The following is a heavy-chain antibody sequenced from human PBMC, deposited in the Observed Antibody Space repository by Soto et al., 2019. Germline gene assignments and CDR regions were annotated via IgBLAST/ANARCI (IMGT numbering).Heavy chain of an antibody. CDR3: ARFVQWELDYYYGMDV. Sequence: GGSLRLSCAASGFTFSSYAMHWVRQAPGKGLEWVAVISYDGSNKYYADSVKGRFTISRGNSKNTLYLQMNSLRAEDTAVYYCARFVQWELDYYYGMDVWGQGTTVTGSS. D-gene: IGHD1-26*01. V-gene: IGHV3-30-3*01. CDR2: ISYDGSNK. J-gene: IGHJ6*02. CDR1: GFTFSSYA.